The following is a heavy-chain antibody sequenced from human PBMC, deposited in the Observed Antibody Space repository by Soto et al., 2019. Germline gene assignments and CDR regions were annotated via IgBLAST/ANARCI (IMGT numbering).Heavy chain of an antibody. V-gene: IGHV3-53*01. J-gene: IGHJ3*02. Sequence: EVQLVESGGGLIHPGGSLRLTCAASGFTISTNYMSWVRQAPGKGLAWVSIVYTGGNTYYADSVKGRFTISRDNSKNTLYLQMNSLRAEDTAVYYCARDYVDSGGNRAAFDIWGQWTMVIVSS. D-gene: IGHD4-17*01. CDR3: ARDYVDSGGNRAAFDI. CDR1: GFTISTNY. CDR2: VYTGGNT.